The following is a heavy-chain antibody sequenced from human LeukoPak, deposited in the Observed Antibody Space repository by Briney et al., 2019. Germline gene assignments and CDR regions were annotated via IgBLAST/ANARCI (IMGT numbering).Heavy chain of an antibody. CDR1: GFTFSSYW. CDR2: IKQDGSEK. Sequence: GSLKLSCAASGFTFSSYWISLVRQAPGKGLEWVANIKQDGSEKYYVDSVKGRFTISRDNAKNSLYLQMNSLRAEDTAVYYCARVAFWGQGTMVTVSS. CDR3: ARVAF. J-gene: IGHJ3*01. V-gene: IGHV3-7*03.